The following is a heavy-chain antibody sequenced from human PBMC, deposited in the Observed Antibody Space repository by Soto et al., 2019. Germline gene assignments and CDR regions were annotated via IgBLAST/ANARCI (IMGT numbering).Heavy chain of an antibody. CDR3: AGSDVRFLESSNVVPYYYYGMDV. V-gene: IGHV1-69*13. Sequence: ASVKVSCKASGGTFSSYAISWVRQAPGQGLEWMGGIIPIFGTANYAQKFQGRVTITADESTSTAYMELSSLRSEDTAVYYCAGSDVRFLESSNVVPYYYYGMDVWGQGTTVTVSS. J-gene: IGHJ6*02. CDR1: GGTFSSYA. CDR2: IIPIFGTA. D-gene: IGHD3-3*01.